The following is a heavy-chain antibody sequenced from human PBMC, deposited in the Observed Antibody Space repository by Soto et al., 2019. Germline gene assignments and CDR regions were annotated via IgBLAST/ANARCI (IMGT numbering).Heavy chain of an antibody. D-gene: IGHD3-16*01. V-gene: IGHV4-30-4*08. Sequence: QVQLQEAGPGLVRPSETPSLTCTVSGDSISSGDYYWSWIRQSPGKGLEWIGYIYYTGTTYYNPALESRVTISIDTSKNDFALKMTSVTAADTAVYYCARVLGTGGLWFDPWGQGTLVNVSS. CDR3: ARVLGTGGLWFDP. J-gene: IGHJ5*02. CDR1: GDSISSGDYY. CDR2: IYYTGTT.